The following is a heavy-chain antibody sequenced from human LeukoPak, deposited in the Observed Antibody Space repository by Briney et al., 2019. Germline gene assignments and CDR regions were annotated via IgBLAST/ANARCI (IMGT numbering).Heavy chain of an antibody. Sequence: SSETLSLTCAVYGGSFSGYYWSWIRQPPGKGLEWIGEINHSGSTNYNPSLKSRVTISVDTSKNQFSLKLSSVTAADTAVYYCARGRRWLQFLFDYWGQGTLVTVSS. V-gene: IGHV4-34*01. D-gene: IGHD5-24*01. J-gene: IGHJ4*02. CDR1: GGSFSGYY. CDR2: INHSGST. CDR3: ARGRRWLQFLFDY.